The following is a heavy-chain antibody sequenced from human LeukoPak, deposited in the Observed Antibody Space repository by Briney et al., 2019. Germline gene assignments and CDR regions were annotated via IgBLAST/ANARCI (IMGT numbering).Heavy chain of an antibody. Sequence: ASVKVSCKASGYTFTSYDINWVRQAPGQGLEWMGWMNPNSGNTGYAQKFQGRVTITRNTSISTAYMELSSLRSEDTAVYYCARGRVKYCSSTSCYGDAFDIWGQGTMVTVSS. J-gene: IGHJ3*02. V-gene: IGHV1-8*03. CDR1: GYTFTSYD. CDR2: MNPNSGNT. D-gene: IGHD2-2*01. CDR3: ARGRVKYCSSTSCYGDAFDI.